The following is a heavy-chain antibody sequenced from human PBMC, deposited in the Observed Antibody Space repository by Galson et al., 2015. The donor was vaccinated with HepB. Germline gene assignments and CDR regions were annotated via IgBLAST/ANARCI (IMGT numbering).Heavy chain of an antibody. D-gene: IGHD3-10*01. CDR2: ISSSSSYI. CDR1: GFTFSSYS. J-gene: IGHJ2*01. CDR3: ARDHWAWGITMVRGVLFDL. V-gene: IGHV3-21*01. Sequence: SLRLSCAASGFTFSSYSMNWVRQAPGKGLEWVSSISSSSSYIYYADSVKGRFTIPRDNAKNSLYLQMNSLRAEDTAVYYCARDHWAWGITMVRGVLFDLWCRGTLVTVSS.